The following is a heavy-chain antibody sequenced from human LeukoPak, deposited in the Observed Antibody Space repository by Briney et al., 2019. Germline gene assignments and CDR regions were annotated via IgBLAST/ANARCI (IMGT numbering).Heavy chain of an antibody. J-gene: IGHJ4*02. Sequence: SETLSLTCAVYGGSFSGYYWNWIRQPPGKGLEWIGEINHSGSTNYNPSLKTRVTISVDTSKNQSSRKLSSVTAADTAVYYCARSGGYYYSTDYWGQGTLVTVSS. CDR1: GGSFSGYY. CDR2: INHSGST. D-gene: IGHD3-22*01. CDR3: ARSGGYYYSTDY. V-gene: IGHV4-34*01.